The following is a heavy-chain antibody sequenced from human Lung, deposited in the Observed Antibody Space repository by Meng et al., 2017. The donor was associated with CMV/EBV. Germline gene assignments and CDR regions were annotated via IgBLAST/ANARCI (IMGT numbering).Heavy chain of an antibody. CDR3: ARDAGTIAVSGIGDY. CDR1: GYIFTKYG. Sequence: ASVKVSCKASGYIFTKYGVNWMRQAPGQGPEWMGWISAYNGDTMYEPKVQGRVTMITETSTSKAYMELRGLRSDDTAVYYCARDAGTIAVSGIGDYLGQGXLVTVSS. D-gene: IGHD6-19*01. J-gene: IGHJ4*02. CDR2: ISAYNGDT. V-gene: IGHV1-18*01.